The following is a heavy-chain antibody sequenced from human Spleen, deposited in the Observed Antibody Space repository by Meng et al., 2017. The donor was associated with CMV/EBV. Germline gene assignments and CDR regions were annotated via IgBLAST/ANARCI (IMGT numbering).Heavy chain of an antibody. CDR1: EFTFSDYY. V-gene: IGHV3-11*04. D-gene: IGHD3-9*01. Sequence: LSLTCAASEFTFSDYYMSWIRQAPGKGLEWVSYISSSGGTIYYADSVKGRFTISRDNAKNSLSLQMNSLRAEDTAVYYCARGDYDILTGFYFYYGMDVWGQGTTVTVSS. CDR2: ISSSGGTI. J-gene: IGHJ6*02. CDR3: ARGDYDILTGFYFYYGMDV.